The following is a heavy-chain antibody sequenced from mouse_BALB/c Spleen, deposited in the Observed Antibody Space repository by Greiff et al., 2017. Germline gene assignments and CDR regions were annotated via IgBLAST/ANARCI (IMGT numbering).Heavy chain of an antibody. CDR2: INPSNGGT. CDR3: TRESYDYAMDY. D-gene: IGHD2-3*01. V-gene: IGHV1S81*02. Sequence: VKLVESGAELVKPGASVKLSCKASGYTFTSYYMYWVKQRPGQGLEWIGEINPSNGGTNFNEKFKSKATLTVDKSSSTAYMQLSSLTSEDSAVYYCTRESYDYAMDYWGQGTSVTVSS. CDR1: GYTFTSYY. J-gene: IGHJ4*01.